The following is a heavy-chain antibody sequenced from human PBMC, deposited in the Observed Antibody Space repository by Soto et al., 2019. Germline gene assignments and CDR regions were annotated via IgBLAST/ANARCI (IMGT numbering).Heavy chain of an antibody. D-gene: IGHD3-9*01. V-gene: IGHV1-69*13. CDR2: IIPIFGTA. CDR3: ARTRGILTGYYNPPYYYGMDV. J-gene: IGHJ6*02. Sequence: ASVKVFCKASGGTFSSYAISWVRQAPGQGLEWMGGIIPIFGTANYAQKFQGRVTITADESTSTAYMELSSLRSEDTAVYYCARTRGILTGYYNPPYYYGMDVWGQGTTVTVSS. CDR1: GGTFSSYA.